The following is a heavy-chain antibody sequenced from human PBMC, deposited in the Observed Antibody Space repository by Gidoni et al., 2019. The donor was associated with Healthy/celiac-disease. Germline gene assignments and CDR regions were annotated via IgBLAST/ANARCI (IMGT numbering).Heavy chain of an antibody. J-gene: IGHJ4*02. D-gene: IGHD1-26*01. CDR1: GFTFSRYA. CDR3: AKILVGARDFDY. V-gene: IGHV3-23*01. Sequence: EVQLLESGGGLVQPGGSLSLSCAASGFTFSRYAMSWVRRAPGKGLEWVAASSGSGGSTYYADSVKGRFTISRDNSKNTLYLQMNSLRAEDTAVYYCAKILVGARDFDYWGQGTLVTVSS. CDR2: SSGSGGST.